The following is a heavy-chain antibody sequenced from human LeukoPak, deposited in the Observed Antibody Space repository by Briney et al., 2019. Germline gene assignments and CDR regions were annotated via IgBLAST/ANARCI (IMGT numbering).Heavy chain of an antibody. CDR3: EKENSGDYSRWFDP. D-gene: IGHD4-17*01. Sequence: AGGSLRLSCVPSGFTFISYTMNRVRPAPGEGVWCVSYISSSSSTISYADSEKGRFTISRDNAKNSLYQKMNSLRAEDTAVYYCEKENSGDYSRWFDPWGQGTLVTVSS. V-gene: IGHV3-48*04. CDR2: ISSSSSTI. CDR1: GFTFISYT. J-gene: IGHJ5*02.